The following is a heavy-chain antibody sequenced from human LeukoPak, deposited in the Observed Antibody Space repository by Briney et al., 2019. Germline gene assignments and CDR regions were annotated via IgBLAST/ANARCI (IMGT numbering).Heavy chain of an antibody. D-gene: IGHD6-19*01. CDR2: IYYSGST. CDR3: ARQGYSSGWFYFDF. V-gene: IGHV4-39*01. CDR1: GGSISSSSNY. Sequence: SETLSLTCTVSGGSISSSSNYWGWIRQPPGKGLEWIGNIYYSGSTYYNPSLKSRVTISVDTSKSQFSLKLSSVTAADTAVYFCARQGYSSGWFYFDFWGQGTLVTVSS. J-gene: IGHJ4*02.